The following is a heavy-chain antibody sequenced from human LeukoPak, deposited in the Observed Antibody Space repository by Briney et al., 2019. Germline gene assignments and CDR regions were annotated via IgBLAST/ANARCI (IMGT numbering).Heavy chain of an antibody. CDR3: CPLNMIVKY. D-gene: IGHD3-22*01. CDR2: IKSETDGGTA. Sequence: GGSLRLSCATSGFPFTNAWMSWVRQAPGKGLECVGRIKSETDGGTADFTVPVKGRFSISRDDSKNTLYLQMSSLTTEDTAVYYCCPLNMIVKYWGQGTLVTVSS. CDR1: GFPFTNAW. J-gene: IGHJ4*02. V-gene: IGHV3-15*01.